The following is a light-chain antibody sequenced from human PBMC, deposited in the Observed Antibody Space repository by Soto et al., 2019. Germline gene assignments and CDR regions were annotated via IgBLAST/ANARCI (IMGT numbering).Light chain of an antibody. CDR2: AAS. CDR1: QGIRND. Sequence: IRVTHSPXSLXASXXXXXXXICRASQGIRNDLGWYQQKPGKAPKRLIYAASSLQSGVPSRFSGSGSGTEFTLTISSLQPDDFATYYCQQYMSYSFGQGTKVDI. CDR3: QQYMSYS. J-gene: IGKJ1*01. V-gene: IGKV1-17*01.